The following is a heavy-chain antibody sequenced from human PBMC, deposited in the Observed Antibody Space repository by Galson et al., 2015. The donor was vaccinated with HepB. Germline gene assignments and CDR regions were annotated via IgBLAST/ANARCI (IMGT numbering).Heavy chain of an antibody. V-gene: IGHV3-33*08. J-gene: IGHJ2*01. CDR2: IWNDGSDK. CDR3: ARGSGPTGNHYWYFDL. Sequence: SLRLSCAASGFNFISYGMHWVRQAPGKGLEWVAVIWNDGSDKYYRDSVKGRFTISRDNSKNILYLQMTSLRAEDTAVYYCARGSGPTGNHYWYFDLWGRGTLVTVAS. CDR1: GFNFISYG. D-gene: IGHD1-14*01.